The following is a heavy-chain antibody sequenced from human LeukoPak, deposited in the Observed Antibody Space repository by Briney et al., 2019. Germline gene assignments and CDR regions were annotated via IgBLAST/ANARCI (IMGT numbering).Heavy chain of an antibody. Sequence: GASVKVSCKASGGTFSSYAIIWVRQAPGQGLEWMGGIIPIFGTANYAQKFQGRVTITADKSTSTAYMELSSLRSEDTAVYYCARAASGYAHYYYGMDVWGKGTTVTVSS. J-gene: IGHJ6*04. CDR2: IIPIFGTA. V-gene: IGHV1-69*06. CDR3: ARAASGYAHYYYGMDV. CDR1: GGTFSSYA. D-gene: IGHD5-12*01.